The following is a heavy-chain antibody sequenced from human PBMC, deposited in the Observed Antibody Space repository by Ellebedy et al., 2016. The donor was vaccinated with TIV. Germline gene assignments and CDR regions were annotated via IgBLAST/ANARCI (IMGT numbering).Heavy chain of an antibody. V-gene: IGHV1-69*13. Sequence: AASVKVSCKTSGGTFDSYSIDWVRQAPGQGLEWMGGIIPKFGTKNYAQKFQGRVTITADEFTAYIDLSSLTSEDTAVYYCARILRYFDRPQMGWFDPWGQGTPVTVSS. CDR1: GGTFDSYS. CDR2: IIPKFGTK. CDR3: ARILRYFDRPQMGWFDP. J-gene: IGHJ5*02. D-gene: IGHD3-9*01.